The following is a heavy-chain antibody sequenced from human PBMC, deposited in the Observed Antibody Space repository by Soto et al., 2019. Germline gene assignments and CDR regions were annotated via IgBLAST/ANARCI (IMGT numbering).Heavy chain of an antibody. CDR3: ARGSPRMGALPTY. D-gene: IGHD1-26*01. J-gene: IGHJ4*02. CDR2: INPKSGYT. V-gene: IGHV1-2*02. CDR1: GYTFTGYY. Sequence: ASVKVSFKASGYTFTGYYIHWLRQAPGQGLEWMGWINPKSGYTNYAQKFQGRVSMTRDTSITTAYMEVSRLKSDDTAVYYCARGSPRMGALPTYWGQGTLVTVSS.